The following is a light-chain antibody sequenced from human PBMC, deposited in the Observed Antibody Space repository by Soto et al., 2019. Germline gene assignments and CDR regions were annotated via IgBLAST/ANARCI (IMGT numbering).Light chain of an antibody. J-gene: IGKJ1*01. Sequence: DIQMTQSPSTLSASVGDRVTITCRASQSVSNWLAWYQQKRGTAPKLLIYDASSLKSGVPSRFSGSGSGTEFTLTISSLQPDDFANYYCKQYNTYSAFGKGTKVDIK. V-gene: IGKV1-5*01. CDR2: DAS. CDR1: QSVSNW. CDR3: KQYNTYSA.